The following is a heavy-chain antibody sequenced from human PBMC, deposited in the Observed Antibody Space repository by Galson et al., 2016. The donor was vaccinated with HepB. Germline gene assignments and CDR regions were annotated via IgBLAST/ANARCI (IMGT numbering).Heavy chain of an antibody. CDR3: ARVSFRTLGY. CDR2: FSTSGDT. J-gene: IGHJ4*02. V-gene: IGHV4-39*07. CDR1: AISSGDYH. Sequence: SETLSLTCTVSAISSGDYHWAFIRQPPGKGLEWIGSFSTSGDTFYNPSLKSRVTTSRDTSKNQFSVSLSSVTAADTAVYFCARVSFRTLGYWGQGTLVTVSS.